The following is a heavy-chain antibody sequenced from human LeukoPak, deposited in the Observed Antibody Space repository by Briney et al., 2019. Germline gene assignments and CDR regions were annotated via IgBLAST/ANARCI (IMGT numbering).Heavy chain of an antibody. V-gene: IGHV3-23*01. CDR2: ISGSGGST. J-gene: IGHJ4*02. Sequence: GGSLRLSCAGSGFTFSTYWMSWVRQAPGKGLEWVSAISGSGGSTYYADSVKGRFTISRDNSKNTLYLQMNSLRAEDTAAYYCARRPYYYDSSNYYCFFDYWGQGILVTVSS. CDR3: ARRPYYYDSSNYYCFFDY. D-gene: IGHD3-22*01. CDR1: GFTFSTYW.